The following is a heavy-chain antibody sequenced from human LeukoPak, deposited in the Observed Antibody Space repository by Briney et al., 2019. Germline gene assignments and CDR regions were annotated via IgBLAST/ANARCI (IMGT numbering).Heavy chain of an antibody. V-gene: IGHV5-51*01. CDR1: GYSFTSYW. J-gene: IGHJ6*02. CDR3: ATTQPSSSSLFYYYGMDV. D-gene: IGHD6-6*01. Sequence: GESLQISCKGSGYSFTSYWIGWVRQLPGKGLEWMGIIYPGDSDTRYSPSFQGQVTISADKSISTAYLQWSSLKASDTAMYYCATTQPSSSSLFYYYGMDVWGQGTAVTVSS. CDR2: IYPGDSDT.